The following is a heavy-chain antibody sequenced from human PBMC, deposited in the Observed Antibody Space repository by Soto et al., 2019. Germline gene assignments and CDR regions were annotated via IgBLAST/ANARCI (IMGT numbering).Heavy chain of an antibody. V-gene: IGHV1-69*01. CDR3: ARREYQPPYYYDMDV. CDR2: IIPIFGTA. Sequence: QVQLVQSGAEVKKPGSSVKVSCKAAGGTFRSYAISWVRQAPGQGREWMGGIIPIFGTANYAQKFQGRVTISADESPSTVYMELSSLRSEDTAVYSCARREYQPPYYYDMDVWGQGTTVTVAS. D-gene: IGHD2-2*01. CDR1: GGTFRSYA. J-gene: IGHJ6*02.